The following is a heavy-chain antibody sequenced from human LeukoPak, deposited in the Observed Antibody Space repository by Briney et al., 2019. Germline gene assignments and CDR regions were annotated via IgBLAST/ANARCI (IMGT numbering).Heavy chain of an antibody. D-gene: IGHD3-9*01. CDR2: INSDGSST. CDR3: AKGRGILGLDY. CDR1: GFTFSSYW. V-gene: IGHV3-74*01. Sequence: GGSLRLSCAASGFTFSSYWMHWVRQAPGKGLVWVSRINSDGSSTSYADSVKGRFTISRDNAKNSLYLQMNSLRAEDTALYYCAKGRGILGLDYWGQGTLVTVSS. J-gene: IGHJ4*02.